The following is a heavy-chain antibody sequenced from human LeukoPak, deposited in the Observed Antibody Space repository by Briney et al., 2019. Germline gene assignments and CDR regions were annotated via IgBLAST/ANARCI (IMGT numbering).Heavy chain of an antibody. CDR1: GFTFSSYG. CDR3: AGSIAVAGTIDY. J-gene: IGHJ4*02. V-gene: IGHV3-33*01. CDR2: IWYDGSNK. Sequence: GGSLRRSCAASGFTFSSYGMHWVRQAPGKGLEWVAVIWYDGSNKYYADSVKGRFTISRDNSKNTLYLQMNSLRAEDTAVYYCAGSIAVAGTIDYWGQGTLVTVSS. D-gene: IGHD6-19*01.